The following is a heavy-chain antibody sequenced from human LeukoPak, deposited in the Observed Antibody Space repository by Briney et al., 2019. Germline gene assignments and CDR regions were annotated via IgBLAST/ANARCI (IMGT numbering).Heavy chain of an antibody. CDR1: GYTFTSYD. D-gene: IGHD1-1*01. V-gene: IGHV1-8*01. Sequence: ASVKVSCKASGYTFTSYDINWVRQATGQGLEWMGWMNPNSGNTGYAQKFQGRVTMTRNTSISTAYMELSSLRSEDTAVYYCARIGDNWDPYYVDYWGQGTLVTVSS. CDR2: MNPNSGNT. J-gene: IGHJ4*02. CDR3: ARIGDNWDPYYVDY.